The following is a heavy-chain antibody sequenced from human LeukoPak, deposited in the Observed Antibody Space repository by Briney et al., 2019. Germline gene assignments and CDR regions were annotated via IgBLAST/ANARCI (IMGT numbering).Heavy chain of an antibody. CDR2: TYHTGST. Sequence: SSETLSLTCSVSRGSINSGEHYWSWIRQPPGKGLEWIGYTYHTGSTFYNPSLKSRVTISLETSKNLFSLELASVTAADTAVYYCAREGPLYGTSSFDYWGQGALVTVSS. J-gene: IGHJ4*01. CDR1: RGSINSGEHY. V-gene: IGHV4-30-4*01. D-gene: IGHD2-8*01. CDR3: AREGPLYGTSSFDY.